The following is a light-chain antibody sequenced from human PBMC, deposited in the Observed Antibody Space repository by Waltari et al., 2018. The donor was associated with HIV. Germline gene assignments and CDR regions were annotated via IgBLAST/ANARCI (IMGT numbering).Light chain of an antibody. CDR2: QAS. V-gene: IGKV1-5*03. J-gene: IGKJ1*01. Sequence: DIQMTQFPSTLSASIGDVITITCRASQTVNTYLAWYQQKSGKAPKLLIYQASTLNTAVPSRFAASASGTDFTLTISGLQPDDFATYYCQQYNSYFRTFGQGTRV. CDR1: QTVNTY. CDR3: QQYNSYFRT.